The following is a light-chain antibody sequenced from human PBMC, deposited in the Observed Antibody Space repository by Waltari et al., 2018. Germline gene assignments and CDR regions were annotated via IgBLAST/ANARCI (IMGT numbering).Light chain of an antibody. Sequence: EIVMTQSPGTLSVSPGERATLSCRASHSVNTNLAWYQQKPGQAPRLLIYGASTRATGIPARCSVSGSGTEFTLTITNLQSEDFAVYYCQQYNNWPQTFGQGTKLELK. J-gene: IGKJ2*01. CDR3: QQYNNWPQT. V-gene: IGKV3-15*01. CDR1: HSVNTN. CDR2: GAS.